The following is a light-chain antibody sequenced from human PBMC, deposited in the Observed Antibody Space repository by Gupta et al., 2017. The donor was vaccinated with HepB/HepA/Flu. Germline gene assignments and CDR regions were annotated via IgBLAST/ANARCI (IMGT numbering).Light chain of an antibody. V-gene: IGLV3-25*03. Sequence: SYELTQPPSVSVSPGQTAKITCSGDALSKQYAYWYQKKPGQAPVLVMYQDRERPSGIPERFSASSSGTTVTLTISGVQAEDEADYYCQSGDTTFSYYVVFGGGTKLTVL. CDR2: QDR. CDR1: ALSKQY. J-gene: IGLJ2*01. CDR3: QSGDTTFSYYVV.